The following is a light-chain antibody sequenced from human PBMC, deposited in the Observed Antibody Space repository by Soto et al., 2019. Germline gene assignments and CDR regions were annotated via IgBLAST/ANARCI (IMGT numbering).Light chain of an antibody. J-gene: IGLJ1*01. CDR2: GNS. CDR1: SSNIGAGYD. Sequence: QSVLTQPPSVSGAPGQRVTISCPGSSSNIGAGYDVHWYQQLPGTAPKLLIYGNSNRPSGVPDRFSGSKSGTSASLAITGLQAEDEADYYCQSYDSSLSGSNVFGTGTKVTV. V-gene: IGLV1-40*01. CDR3: QSYDSSLSGSNV.